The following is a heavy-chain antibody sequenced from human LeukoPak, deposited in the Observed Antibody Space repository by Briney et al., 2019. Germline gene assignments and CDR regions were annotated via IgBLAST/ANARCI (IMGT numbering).Heavy chain of an antibody. CDR3: ARSLPTANFDY. Sequence: PGGSLRLSCAASGFTFSSYSMNWVRQAPGKGLEWVANIKQDGSEKYYVDSVKGRFTISRDNAKNSLYLQMNSLRAEDTAVYYCARSLPTANFDYWGQGTLVTVSS. CDR2: IKQDGSEK. V-gene: IGHV3-7*01. D-gene: IGHD1-26*01. J-gene: IGHJ4*02. CDR1: GFTFSSYS.